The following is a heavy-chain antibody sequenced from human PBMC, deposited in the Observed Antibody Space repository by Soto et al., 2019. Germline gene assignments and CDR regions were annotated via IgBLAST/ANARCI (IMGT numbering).Heavy chain of an antibody. J-gene: IGHJ6*02. V-gene: IGHV4-39*01. D-gene: IGHD3-22*01. CDR2: IYYSGSP. CDR1: RVSISRTYYY. Sequence: RSLSCTVARVSISRTYYYLGWIRQPPGKGLEWIGSIYYSGSPYYNPSLKSRVTISVDTSKNQFSLKLSSVTAADTAVYYCARRLYYDSSGFEGGGMDVWGQGTTVT. CDR3: ARRLYYDSSGFEGGGMDV.